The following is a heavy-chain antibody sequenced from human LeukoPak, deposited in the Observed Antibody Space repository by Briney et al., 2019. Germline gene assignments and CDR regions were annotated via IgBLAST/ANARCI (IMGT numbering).Heavy chain of an antibody. J-gene: IGHJ4*02. CDR1: GFTFDDYA. Sequence: VRSLRLSCAASGFTFDDYAMHWVRQAPGKGLEWVSGISWNSGSIGYADSVKGRFTISRDNAKNSLYLQMNSLRAEDMALYYCAKDGDYYDSSGYIDYWGQGTLVTVSS. CDR2: ISWNSGSI. D-gene: IGHD3-22*01. V-gene: IGHV3-9*03. CDR3: AKDGDYYDSSGYIDY.